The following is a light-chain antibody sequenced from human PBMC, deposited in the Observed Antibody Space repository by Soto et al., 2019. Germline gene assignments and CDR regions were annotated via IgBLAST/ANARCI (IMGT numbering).Light chain of an antibody. CDR2: KAS. V-gene: IGKV1-5*03. Sequence: DIQMTQSPSTLSASLGDRVTITCRASQSISTWLAWYQQKPGKAPTLLIYKASSLESGVPSRFSGSGSGTEFTLTISSLQPDDFGTYYCQQYNSYWTFGQGTTVEIK. J-gene: IGKJ1*01. CDR3: QQYNSYWT. CDR1: QSISTW.